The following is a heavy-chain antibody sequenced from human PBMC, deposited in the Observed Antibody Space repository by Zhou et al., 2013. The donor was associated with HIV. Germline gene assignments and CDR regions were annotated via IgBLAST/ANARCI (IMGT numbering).Heavy chain of an antibody. V-gene: IGHV4-34*01. D-gene: IGHD3-16*01. CDR3: AKTSFGVTIDF. CDR2: INHSGST. J-gene: IGHJ4*02. CDR1: GGSFSGYY. Sequence: QVQLQQWGAGLLKPSETLSLTCAVYGGSFSGYYWSWIRQPPGKGLEWIGEINHSGSTNYNPSLKSRVTISVDTSKNQFSPKLSSVTAADTAVYYCAKTSFGVTIDFWGQGTLVTVSS.